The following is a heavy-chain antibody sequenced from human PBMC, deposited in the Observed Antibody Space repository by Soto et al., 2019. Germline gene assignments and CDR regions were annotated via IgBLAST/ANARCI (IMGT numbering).Heavy chain of an antibody. D-gene: IGHD7-27*01. CDR1: GGSVSSGSYY. CDR3: ARRWGRTFDY. CDR2: IYYSGST. Sequence: SETLSLTCTVSGGSVSSGSYYWSCIRQPPGKGLEWIGYIYYSGSTNYNPSLKSRVTISVDTSKNQFSLKLSSVTAADTAVYYCARRWGRTFDYWGQGTLVTVSS. J-gene: IGHJ4*02. V-gene: IGHV4-61*01.